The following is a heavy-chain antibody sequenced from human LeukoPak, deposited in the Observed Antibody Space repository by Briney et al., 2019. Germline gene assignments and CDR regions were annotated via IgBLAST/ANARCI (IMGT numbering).Heavy chain of an antibody. Sequence: PSETLSLTCTVSGGSISSYYWSWIRQPPGKGLEWIAYISTSGSTKYNPSLQSRVTISVDTSKNHFALKLTSVTAADTAVYYCARRRGYCSSSSCYGFDPWGQGTLVTVSS. CDR3: ARRRGYCSSSSCYGFDP. J-gene: IGHJ5*02. CDR2: ISTSGST. D-gene: IGHD2-2*01. CDR1: GGSISSYY. V-gene: IGHV4-4*08.